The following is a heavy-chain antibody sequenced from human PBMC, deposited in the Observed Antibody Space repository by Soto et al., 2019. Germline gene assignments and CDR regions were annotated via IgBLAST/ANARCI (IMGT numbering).Heavy chain of an antibody. CDR3: AKPWVPSITYRPPRFDY. CDR2: ISDRGDIT. D-gene: IGHD6-6*01. J-gene: IGHJ4*02. Sequence: ELKLFEIGGGLVQPGWSLRFSCAFSEFTFSTYALTWDRQDSGRGLQWVPTISDRGDITYYADSVKGRFTISRDNSRNTLHPQKNSLRAGDTDLYYWAKPWVPSITYRPPRFDYWGRGALGTVSS. V-gene: IGHV3-23*01. CDR1: EFTFSTYA.